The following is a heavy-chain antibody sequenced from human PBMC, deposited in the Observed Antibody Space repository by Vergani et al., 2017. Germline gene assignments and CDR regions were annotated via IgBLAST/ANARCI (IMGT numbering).Heavy chain of an antibody. CDR2: ISWNSGSI. Sequence: EVQLVESGGGLVKPGRSLRLSCAASGFPFDDYAMHWVRQAPGKGLEGVSGISWNSGSIGYADSVKGRFTISRDNATNSLYLQMNSLREEDTALYYCGRSLYYYYYMDVWGKGTTVTVSS. J-gene: IGHJ6*03. V-gene: IGHV3-9*01. CDR1: GFPFDDYA. CDR3: GRSLYYYYYMDV.